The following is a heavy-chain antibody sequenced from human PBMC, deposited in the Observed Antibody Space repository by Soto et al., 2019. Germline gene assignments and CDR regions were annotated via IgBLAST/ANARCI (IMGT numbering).Heavy chain of an antibody. CDR3: AHRILRTVFGLVTTTAIYFDF. Sequence: QITLNESGPTVVKPAETLTLTCTFSGFSLTTSGVGVGWIRQSPGKAPEWLALIYWDDDKRYIASLKSRLTITKDTAKNQVVLTMASVDPEDTATYYCAHRILRTVFGLVTTTAIYFDFWGQGTPVVVSS. J-gene: IGHJ4*02. CDR1: GFSLTTSGVG. CDR2: IYWDDDK. D-gene: IGHD3-3*01. V-gene: IGHV2-5*02.